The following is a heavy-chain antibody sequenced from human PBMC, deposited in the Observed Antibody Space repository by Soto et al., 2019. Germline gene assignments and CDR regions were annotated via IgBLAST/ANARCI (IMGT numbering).Heavy chain of an antibody. D-gene: IGHD3-22*01. J-gene: IGHJ4*02. CDR1: GFTFSSYG. Sequence: PGGSLRLSCVATGFTFSSYGMHWVRRAPGKGLEWVAVIWYDGSNKYYADSVKGRFTISRDNSKNTLYLQMNSLRAEDTAVYYCARDIGPSYDSSGYYYWGQGTLVTVSS. CDR3: ARDIGPSYDSSGYYY. CDR2: IWYDGSNK. V-gene: IGHV3-33*01.